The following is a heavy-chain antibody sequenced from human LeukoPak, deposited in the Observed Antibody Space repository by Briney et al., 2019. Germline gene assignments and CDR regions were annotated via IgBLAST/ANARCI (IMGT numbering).Heavy chain of an antibody. J-gene: IGHJ1*01. D-gene: IGHD6-13*01. V-gene: IGHV3-23*01. CDR3: ASTIAAAGKEYFLR. CDR1: GFTFNSYA. CDR2: ISGSGGST. Sequence: GGSLRLSCAASGFTFNSYAMSWVRQAPGKGLEWVAVISGSGGSTYYADSVKGRFTISRDNSKNTLYMQMNSLRAEDTAVYYCASTIAAAGKEYFLRWGQGTLVTVSS.